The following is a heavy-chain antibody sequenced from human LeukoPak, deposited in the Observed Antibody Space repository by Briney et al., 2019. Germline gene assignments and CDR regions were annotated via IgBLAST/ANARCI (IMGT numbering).Heavy chain of an antibody. CDR2: ISYDGSNK. CDR1: GFTFSSYA. V-gene: IGHV3-30*04. J-gene: IGHJ4*02. CDR3: ARGITPYFDY. Sequence: GRSLRLSCPASGFTFSSYAMHWVRQAPGKGLEWVAVISYDGSNKYYADSVKGRFTISRDNSKNTLYLQMNSLRAEDTAVYYCARGITPYFDYWGQGTLVTVSS. D-gene: IGHD3-16*01.